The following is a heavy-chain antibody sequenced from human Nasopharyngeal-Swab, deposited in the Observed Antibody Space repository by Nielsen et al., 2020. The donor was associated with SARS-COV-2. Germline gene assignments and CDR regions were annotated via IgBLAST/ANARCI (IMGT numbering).Heavy chain of an antibody. CDR1: GHIFNIYW. CDR2: IYSGDSDT. CDR3: ARLLAVAGSWYFDL. V-gene: IGHV5-51*01. J-gene: IGHJ2*01. Sequence: GESLKISCKASGHIFNIYWIAWVRQMPGKGPEWMGIIYSGDSDTRYSPSFQGQVTTSFDKSITTAYLQWSSLKASDTAMYYCARLLAVAGSWYFDLWGRGTLVTVSS. D-gene: IGHD6-19*01.